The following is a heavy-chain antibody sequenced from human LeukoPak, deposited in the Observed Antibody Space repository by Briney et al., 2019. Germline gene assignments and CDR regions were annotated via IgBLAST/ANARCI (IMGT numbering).Heavy chain of an antibody. J-gene: IGHJ6*04. CDR3: AREMEWGMGSHDDQPPLVPAAMRGGYYHYGMDV. CDR2: IIPIFGTA. Sequence: SVKVSCKASGGTFSSYAISWVRQAPGQGLEWMGGIIPIFGTANYAQKFQGRVTITADKSTSTAYMELSSLRSEDTAVYYCAREMEWGMGSHDDQPPLVPAAMRGGYYHYGMDVWGKGTTVTVSS. D-gene: IGHD2-2*01. CDR1: GGTFSSYA. V-gene: IGHV1-69*06.